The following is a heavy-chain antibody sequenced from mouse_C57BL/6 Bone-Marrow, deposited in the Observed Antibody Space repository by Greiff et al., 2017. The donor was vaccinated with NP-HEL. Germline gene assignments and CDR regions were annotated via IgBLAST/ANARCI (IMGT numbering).Heavy chain of an antibody. Sequence: VQVVESGAELLKPGASVKLSCKPSGYTFTEYTIHWVKQRSGQGLEWIGWFYPGSGSIKYNEKFKDKATVTADKSSSTVYMELSRLTSEDSAVYFCARHEGYYGREGFDYWGQGTTPSVSS. D-gene: IGHD1-1*01. CDR3: ARHEGYYGREGFDY. J-gene: IGHJ2*01. CDR2: FYPGSGSI. CDR1: GYTFTEYT. V-gene: IGHV1-62-2*01.